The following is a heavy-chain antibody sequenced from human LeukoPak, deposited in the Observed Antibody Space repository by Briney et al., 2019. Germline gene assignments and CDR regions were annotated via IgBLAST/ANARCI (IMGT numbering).Heavy chain of an antibody. V-gene: IGHV4-30-2*01. CDR2: IYHSGST. Sequence: PSETLSLTCAVSGGSISSGGYSWSWIRQPPGKGLEWIGYIYHSGSTYYNPSLKSRVTISVDRSKNQFSLKLSSVTAADTAVYYCSAGYYDSSGYFDLWGCGTLVTVSS. CDR3: SAGYYDSSGYFDL. J-gene: IGHJ2*01. CDR1: GGSISSGGYS. D-gene: IGHD3-22*01.